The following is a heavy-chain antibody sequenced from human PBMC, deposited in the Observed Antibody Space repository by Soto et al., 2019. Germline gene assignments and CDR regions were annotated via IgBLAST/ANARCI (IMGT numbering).Heavy chain of an antibody. Sequence: GGSLRLSCAASGFTVSSNYMSWVRQAPGKGLEWVSVIYSGGSTYYADSVKGRFTISRDNSKNTLYLQMNSLRAEDTAVYYCARDELGYYYGMDVWGQGTTVTVSS. V-gene: IGHV3-53*01. CDR2: IYSGGST. J-gene: IGHJ6*02. D-gene: IGHD3-10*01. CDR3: ARDELGYYYGMDV. CDR1: GFTVSSNY.